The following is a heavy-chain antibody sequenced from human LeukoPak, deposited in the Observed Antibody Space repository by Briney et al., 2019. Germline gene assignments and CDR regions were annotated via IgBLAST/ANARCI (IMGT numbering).Heavy chain of an antibody. CDR2: INPNSGGT. J-gene: IGHJ4*02. V-gene: IGHV1-2*02. Sequence: ASVKVSCKASGYTFTGYYMHWVRQAPGQGLERMGWINPNSGGTNYAQKFQGRVTMTRDTSISTAYMELSRLRSDDTAVYYCARGGDRYSSGWYREFDYWGQGTLVTVSS. D-gene: IGHD6-19*01. CDR3: ARGGDRYSSGWYREFDY. CDR1: GYTFTGYY.